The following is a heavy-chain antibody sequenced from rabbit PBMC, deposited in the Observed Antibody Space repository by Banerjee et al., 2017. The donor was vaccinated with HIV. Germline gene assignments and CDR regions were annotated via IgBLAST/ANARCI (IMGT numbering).Heavy chain of an antibody. CDR3: ARNYVNTFDP. CDR2: IDTGSRDFT. Sequence: QEQLVESGGGLVKPEGSLTLTCKASGIDFSNYNFMCWVRQAPGKGLEWIACIDTGSRDFTYYASWAKGRFTISKTSSTTVTLQMTSLTAADTATYFCARNYVNTFDPWGPGTLVTVS. D-gene: IGHD1-1*01. J-gene: IGHJ2*01. V-gene: IGHV1S45*01. CDR1: GIDFSNYNF.